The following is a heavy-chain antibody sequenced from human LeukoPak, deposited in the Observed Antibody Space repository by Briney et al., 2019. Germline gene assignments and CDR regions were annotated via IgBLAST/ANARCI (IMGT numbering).Heavy chain of an antibody. Sequence: GGSLRLSCAASGFTFSSYWMHWVRQAPGKGLVWVSRLNSDGSSTSYADSVKGRFTISRDNAKNTLYLQMNSLRAEDTAVYYCARDSRYTMDVWGQGTTVTISS. J-gene: IGHJ6*02. CDR1: GFTFSSYW. CDR3: ARDSRYTMDV. D-gene: IGHD1-1*01. V-gene: IGHV3-74*01. CDR2: LNSDGSST.